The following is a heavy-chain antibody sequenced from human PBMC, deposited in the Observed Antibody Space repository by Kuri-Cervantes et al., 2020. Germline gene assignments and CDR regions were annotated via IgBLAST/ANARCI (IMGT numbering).Heavy chain of an antibody. V-gene: IGHV3-30-3*01. CDR2: ISYDGSNK. CDR3: AKDTLRVVAASVNYYYYYGMDV. J-gene: IGHJ6*02. CDR1: GFTFSSYA. D-gene: IGHD2-15*01. Sequence: GGSLRLSCAASGFTFSSYAMHWVRQAPGKGLEWVAVISYDGSNKYYADSVKGRFTISRDNSKNTLYLQMNSLRAEDTAVYYCAKDTLRVVAASVNYYYYYGMDVWGQGTTVTVSS.